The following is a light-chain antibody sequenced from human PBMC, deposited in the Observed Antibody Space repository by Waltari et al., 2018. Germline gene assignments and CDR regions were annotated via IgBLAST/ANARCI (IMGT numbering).Light chain of an antibody. Sequence: QSALTQPASVSGYPGQSITISCTGTSSDVGAYDYVSCYQQHPGKAPKLMIYDVTKRPSGVSFRFSASKSGNTASLTISGLQADDEADYYCCSYAGSDIYAVFGGGTKLTVL. CDR3: CSYAGSDIYAV. CDR2: DVT. CDR1: SSDVGAYDY. V-gene: IGLV2-23*02. J-gene: IGLJ2*01.